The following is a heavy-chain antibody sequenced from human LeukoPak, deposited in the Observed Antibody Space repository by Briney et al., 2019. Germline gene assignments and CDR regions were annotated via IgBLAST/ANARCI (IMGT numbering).Heavy chain of an antibody. CDR3: ARDGGNYDFWSGCYYYGMDV. CDR1: VFTFSSYS. D-gene: IGHD3-3*01. V-gene: IGHV3-48*02. Sequence: PGGSLRLSCAASVFTFSSYSMNWVRQAPGKGLDWVSYISSSSSTIYYADSVKGRFTISRDNAKNSLYLQMNSLRDEDTAVYYCARDGGNYDFWSGCYYYGMDVWGQGTTVTVSS. CDR2: ISSSSSTI. J-gene: IGHJ6*02.